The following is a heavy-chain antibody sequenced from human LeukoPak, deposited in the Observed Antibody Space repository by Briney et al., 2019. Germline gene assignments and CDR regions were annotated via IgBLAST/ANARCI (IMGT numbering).Heavy chain of an antibody. Sequence: PGRSLRLSCAASGFTFSSYGMHWVRQAPGKGLEWVAVISYDGSNKYYADSVKGRFTISRDNSKNTLYLQMNSLRAEDTAVYYCAKDWVGATLRGSGYFDYWGQGTLVTVSS. D-gene: IGHD1-26*01. CDR2: ISYDGSNK. CDR3: AKDWVGATLRGSGYFDY. CDR1: GFTFSSYG. J-gene: IGHJ4*02. V-gene: IGHV3-30*18.